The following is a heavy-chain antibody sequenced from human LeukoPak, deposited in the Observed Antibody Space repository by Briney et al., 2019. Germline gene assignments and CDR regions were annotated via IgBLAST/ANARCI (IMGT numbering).Heavy chain of an antibody. J-gene: IGHJ4*02. D-gene: IGHD3-10*01. V-gene: IGHV3-48*04. CDR1: GFTFSGYS. CDR2: ISSSSSTK. Sequence: PGGSLRLSCAASGFTFSGYSMNWVRQAPGKGLEWVSYISSSSSTKYYADSVKGRFTISRDNAKNSLYLQMNSLRAEDTAVYYCARSEYGSGGYFGVDYWGQGTLVTVSS. CDR3: ARSEYGSGGYFGVDY.